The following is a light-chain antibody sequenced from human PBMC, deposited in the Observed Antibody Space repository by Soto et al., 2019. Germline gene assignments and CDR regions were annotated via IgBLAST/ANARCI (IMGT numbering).Light chain of an antibody. J-gene: IGKJ1*01. Sequence: EIVLTQSPGTLSLSPGERATLSCRASEAVSGSHIAWYQQKPGQAPRLLIYGPSSRATGIPERFSGSGSGTEFTLTISRLEHEGFAVYYCHQYNFWPSFGQGTKVDIK. CDR3: HQYNFWPS. CDR2: GPS. CDR1: EAVSGSH. V-gene: IGKV3-20*01.